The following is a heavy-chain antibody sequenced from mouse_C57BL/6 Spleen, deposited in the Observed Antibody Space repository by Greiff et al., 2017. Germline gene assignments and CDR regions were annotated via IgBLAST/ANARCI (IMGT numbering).Heavy chain of an antibody. CDR1: GYTFTTYP. CDR3: ARNYGSSYGGFAY. V-gene: IGHV1-47*01. D-gene: IGHD1-1*01. Sequence: VQLQESGAELVKPGASVKMSCKASGYTFTTYPIEWMKQNHGKSLEWIGNFHPYNDDTEYNEKFKGKATLTVEKSSSTVYLELSRLTSDDSAVYYCARNYGSSYGGFAYWGQGTLVTVSA. CDR2: FHPYNDDT. J-gene: IGHJ3*01.